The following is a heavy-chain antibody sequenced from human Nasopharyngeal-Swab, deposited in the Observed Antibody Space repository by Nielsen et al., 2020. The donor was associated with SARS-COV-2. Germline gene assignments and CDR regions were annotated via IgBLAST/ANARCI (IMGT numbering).Heavy chain of an antibody. CDR1: GGSFNGFY. CDR2: INHNERT. Sequence: SETLSLTCSVSGGSFNGFYWNWIRQPPGKGLEWIGEINHNERTNYNPSLKSRVTMSVGTSTNQVSLKLNSLTATDTAVYYCARAGRVGDAYTGLDVWGQGTTVTVSS. D-gene: IGHD5-24*01. CDR3: ARAGRVGDAYTGLDV. V-gene: IGHV4-34*01. J-gene: IGHJ6*02.